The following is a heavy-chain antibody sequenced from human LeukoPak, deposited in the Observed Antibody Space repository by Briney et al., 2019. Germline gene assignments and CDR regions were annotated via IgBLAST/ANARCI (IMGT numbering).Heavy chain of an antibody. Sequence: GGSLRLSCAASGFTFSTYAMNWVRQAPGKGLEWVSQISGSGDSSNYADSVKGRFTISRDNSKNTLYLQMSNLRAEDTAVYYCAKGWWKGDYWGQGTLVTVSS. CDR3: AKGWWKGDY. CDR1: GFTFSTYA. CDR2: ISGSGDSS. D-gene: IGHD2-15*01. J-gene: IGHJ4*02. V-gene: IGHV3-23*01.